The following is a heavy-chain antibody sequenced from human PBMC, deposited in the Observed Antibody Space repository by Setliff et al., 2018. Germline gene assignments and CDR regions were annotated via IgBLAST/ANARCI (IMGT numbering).Heavy chain of an antibody. J-gene: IGHJ4*02. CDR3: ARLGVYFDY. Sequence: ASVKVSCKVSGYTLTELSMHWVRQAPGQGLEWMGIINPSGGYTNYAQKFRGRVTMTRDTSTSTVYMDLTSLRSEDTAVYYCARLGVYFDYWGQGTLVTV. CDR1: GYTLTELS. V-gene: IGHV1-46*01. CDR2: INPSGGYT.